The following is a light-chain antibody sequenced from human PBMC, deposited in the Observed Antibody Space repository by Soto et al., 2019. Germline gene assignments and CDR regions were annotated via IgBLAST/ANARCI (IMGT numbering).Light chain of an antibody. V-gene: IGLV4-60*02. J-gene: IGLJ2*01. CDR3: ATGESKTRV. CDR1: SGNSSYI. Sequence: QSVLTQSSSASASLGSSVKLTCTLRSGNSSYIIAWHQKQPGKAPRYLMKLEGSGRYNKGSVVPDRFTGSRSGADCYLTTTNLQLEAASEYYCATGESKTRVFGGGSSRTGL. CDR2: LEGSGRY.